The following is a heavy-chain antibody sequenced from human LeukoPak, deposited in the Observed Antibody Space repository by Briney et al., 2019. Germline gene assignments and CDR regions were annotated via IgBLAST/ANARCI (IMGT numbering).Heavy chain of an antibody. CDR2: ISGSGYKT. J-gene: IGHJ3*02. Sequence: GGSLRLSCLASGFTFTNYAMGWVRQAPGKGLEWVSAISGSGYKTYYADSVKGRFTISRDNSKNTLYLQMNSLRAEDTAVYYCATFTYYYDSSAHDAFDIWGQGTMVTVSS. CDR3: ATFTYYYDSSAHDAFDI. CDR1: GFTFTNYA. D-gene: IGHD3-22*01. V-gene: IGHV3-23*01.